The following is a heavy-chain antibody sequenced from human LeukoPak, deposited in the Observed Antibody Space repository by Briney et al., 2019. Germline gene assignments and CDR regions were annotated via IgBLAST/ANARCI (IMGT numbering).Heavy chain of an antibody. CDR1: GFIFSDYG. J-gene: IGHJ5*02. Sequence: GGSLRLSCAASGFIFSDYGVHWVRQAPGKGLEWVSVIYSGGSTYYADSVKGRFTISRDKSKNTVYLQMNSLRFEDTAMYYCARNWFDPWGQGTLVTVSS. CDR2: IYSGGST. CDR3: ARNWFDP. V-gene: IGHV3-53*05.